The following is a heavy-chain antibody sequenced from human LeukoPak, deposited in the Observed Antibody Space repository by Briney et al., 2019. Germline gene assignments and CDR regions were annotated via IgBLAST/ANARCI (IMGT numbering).Heavy chain of an antibody. D-gene: IGHD2-15*01. CDR2: INHSGST. Sequence: PSETLSLTCAVYGGSFSGYYLSWIRQPPGKGLEWIGEINHSGSTNYNPSLKSRVTISVDTSKNQFSLKLSSVTAADTVVYYCARAKYCSGGSCYHLDYWGQGTLVTVSS. J-gene: IGHJ4*02. V-gene: IGHV4-34*01. CDR3: ARAKYCSGGSCYHLDY. CDR1: GGSFSGYY.